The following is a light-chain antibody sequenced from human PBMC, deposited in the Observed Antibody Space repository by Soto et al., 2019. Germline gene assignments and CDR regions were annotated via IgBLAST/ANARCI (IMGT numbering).Light chain of an antibody. CDR3: ATWDDNGKGPV. J-gene: IGLJ2*01. Sequence: QSVLTQPPSASGPPGQRVTISCSGRASIIGSNFVSWYQVVPGTAPKLLIYTNSHRPSGVPDRFSGSRSGTSASLDISGLQSDDEADYLCATWDDNGKGPVFGGGTKVTVL. CDR1: ASIIGSNF. CDR2: TNS. V-gene: IGLV1-44*01.